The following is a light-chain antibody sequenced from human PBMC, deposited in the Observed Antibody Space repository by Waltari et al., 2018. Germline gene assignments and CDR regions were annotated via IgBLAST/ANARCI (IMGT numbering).Light chain of an antibody. CDR3: QSYDSSNVV. Sequence: NFMLTQPHSVSESPGKTVTLSCTGSSRSIASNYVQWYQQRPGSAPTTVIYEDNQRPSGVPDRFSGSIDSSSNSASLTISGLKTEDEADYYCQSYDSSNVVFGGGTKLTVL. CDR2: EDN. V-gene: IGLV6-57*02. J-gene: IGLJ2*01. CDR1: SRSIASNY.